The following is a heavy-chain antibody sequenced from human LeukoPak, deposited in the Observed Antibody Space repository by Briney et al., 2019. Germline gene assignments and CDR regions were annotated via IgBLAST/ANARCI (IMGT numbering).Heavy chain of an antibody. J-gene: IGHJ5*02. CDR3: ARADCSRTNCRGRWLYP. CDR1: GGSIRSSY. V-gene: IGHV4-4*07. D-gene: IGHD2-2*01. Sequence: PSETLSLTCVHPGGSIRSSYWSWIRQPAGKGLEWIGRIYTSGSTNYNPSLKSRVTISLDKSKNQFSLKLSSVTAADAAMYYCARADCSRTNCRGRWLYPWGQGTLVTVSS. CDR2: IYTSGST.